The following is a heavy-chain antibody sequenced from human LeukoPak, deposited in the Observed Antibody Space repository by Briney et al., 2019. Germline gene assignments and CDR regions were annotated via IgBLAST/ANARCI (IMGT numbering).Heavy chain of an antibody. V-gene: IGHV1-18*04. Sequence: ASVKVSCKASGYTFTSYGISWVRQAPGQGLEWMGCISAYNGNTNYAQKLQGRVTMTTDTSTSTAYMELRSLRSDDTAVYYCARVEITMVRGPDRVDYWGQGTLVTVSS. CDR3: ARVEITMVRGPDRVDY. CDR1: GYTFTSYG. D-gene: IGHD3-10*01. CDR2: ISAYNGNT. J-gene: IGHJ4*02.